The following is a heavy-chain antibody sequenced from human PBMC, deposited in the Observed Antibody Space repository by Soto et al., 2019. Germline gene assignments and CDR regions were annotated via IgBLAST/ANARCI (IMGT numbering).Heavy chain of an antibody. CDR1: GFTFSSYA. Sequence: QVQLVESGGGVVQPGRSLRLCCAASGFTFSSYAMHWVRQAPGKGLERVAVISYDGGNKYYADSVKGRFTISRDNSQNTLYLQMNSLRAEDTAVYYWARYVGIAAAGSYGMDVWGQGTTVTVSS. V-gene: IGHV3-30-3*01. D-gene: IGHD6-13*01. CDR2: ISYDGGNK. CDR3: ARYVGIAAAGSYGMDV. J-gene: IGHJ6*02.